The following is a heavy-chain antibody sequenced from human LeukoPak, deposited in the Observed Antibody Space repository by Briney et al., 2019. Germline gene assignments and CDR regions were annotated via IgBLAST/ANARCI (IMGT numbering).Heavy chain of an antibody. V-gene: IGHV4-4*02. CDR1: GGSISSINW. J-gene: IGHJ4*02. CDR2: IYHSGST. CDR3: ARRDYDSSGYYTFDY. D-gene: IGHD3-22*01. Sequence: ASETLSLTCAVSGGSISSINWWSWVRQPPGKGLEWIGEIYHSGSTYYNPSLKSRVTISVDTSKNQFSLKLSSVTAADTAVYYCARRDYDSSGYYTFDYWGQGTLVTVSS.